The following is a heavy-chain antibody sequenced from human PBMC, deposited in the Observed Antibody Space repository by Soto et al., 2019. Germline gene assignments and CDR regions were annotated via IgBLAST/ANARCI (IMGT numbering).Heavy chain of an antibody. CDR1: GFTFSSYG. CDR2: ISYDGSNK. V-gene: IGHV3-30*18. D-gene: IGHD5-18*01. CDR3: AKDSAGGQLWDYYYYGMDV. Sequence: WGSLRLSCSASGFTFSSYGMHWFRQAPGKGLEWVAVISYDGSNKYYADSVKGRFTISRDNSKNTLYLQMNSLRAEDTAVYYCAKDSAGGQLWDYYYYGMDVWGQGTTVTVSS. J-gene: IGHJ6*02.